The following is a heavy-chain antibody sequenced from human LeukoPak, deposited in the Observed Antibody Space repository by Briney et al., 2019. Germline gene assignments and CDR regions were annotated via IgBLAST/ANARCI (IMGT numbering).Heavy chain of an antibody. Sequence: SETLSLTCTVSGYSISSGYYWGWIRQPPGQGLEWIGSIYHSGSTYYNPSLKSRVTISVDTSKNQFSLKLSSVTAADTAVYYCAREVYYYYYMDVWGKGTTVTVSS. J-gene: IGHJ6*03. CDR3: AREVYYYYYMDV. V-gene: IGHV4-38-2*02. CDR1: GYSISSGYY. CDR2: IYHSGST.